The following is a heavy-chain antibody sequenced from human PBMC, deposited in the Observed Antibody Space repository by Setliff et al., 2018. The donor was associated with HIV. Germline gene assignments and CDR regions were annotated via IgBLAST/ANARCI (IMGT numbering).Heavy chain of an antibody. J-gene: IGHJ4*02. CDR2: INPNSGGT. Sequence: ASVMVSCKASGYTFTGYYMHWVRQAPGQGLEWMGWINPNSGGTNYAQKFQGRVTMTRDTSISTAYMELSRLRSDDTAVYYCASPRPYSSGFYDSWGQGTLVTVSS. V-gene: IGHV1-2*02. D-gene: IGHD6-19*01. CDR1: GYTFTGYY. CDR3: ASPRPYSSGFYDS.